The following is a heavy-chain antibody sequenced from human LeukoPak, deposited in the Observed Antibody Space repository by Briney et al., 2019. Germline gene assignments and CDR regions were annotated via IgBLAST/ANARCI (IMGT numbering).Heavy chain of an antibody. J-gene: IGHJ4*02. CDR3: ARAQERIAAAGTEMDY. D-gene: IGHD6-13*01. V-gene: IGHV3-48*03. CDR2: ISSSGSTI. Sequence: GGSLRLSCAASGFTFSSYEMNWVRQAPGKGLEWVSYISSSGSTIYYADSVKGRFTISRDNAKNSLYLQMNSLRAKDTAVYYCARAQERIAAAGTEMDYWGQGTLVTVSS. CDR1: GFTFSSYE.